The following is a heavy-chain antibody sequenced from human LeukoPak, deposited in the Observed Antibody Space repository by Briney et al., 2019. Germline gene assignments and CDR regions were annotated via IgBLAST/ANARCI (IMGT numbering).Heavy chain of an antibody. CDR1: GFIFSSYE. V-gene: IGHV3-48*03. J-gene: IGHJ4*02. CDR2: ISTSGSTI. CDR3: ARTLAY. Sequence: GGSLRLSCAASGFIFSSYEMNWVRQAPGKGLEWVSYISTSGSTIYYADSVMGRSTISRGNAKNSLYLQMNSLRAEDTAVYYCARTLAYWGQGTLVTVSS.